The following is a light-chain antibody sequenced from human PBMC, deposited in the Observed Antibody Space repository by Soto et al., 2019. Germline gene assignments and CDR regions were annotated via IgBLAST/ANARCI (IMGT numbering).Light chain of an antibody. CDR1: QSISSH. CDR3: QHSHSSPLT. Sequence: DIQMTQSPSSLSAPVGDRVTITCRASQSISSHLNWYQQKPGKAPKLLIYAASSLQSGVPSRFSGSGSGTDFSLTISSLQPEDFATYSCQHSHSSPLTFGGGTKVEIK. CDR2: AAS. J-gene: IGKJ4*01. V-gene: IGKV1-39*01.